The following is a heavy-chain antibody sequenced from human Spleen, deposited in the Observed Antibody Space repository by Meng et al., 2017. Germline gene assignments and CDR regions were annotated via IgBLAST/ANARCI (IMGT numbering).Heavy chain of an antibody. CDR2: IYHSGST. J-gene: IGHJ4*02. V-gene: IGHV4-38-2*02. CDR3: ARDPYYYGSGSYSTDS. D-gene: IGHD3-10*01. CDR1: GYSISSGYY. Sequence: SETLSLTCTVSGYSISSGYYWGWIRQPPGKGLEWIGSIYHSGSTYYNPSLKSRVTISVDTSKNQFSLKLNSVTAADTAVYYCARDPYYYGSGSYSTDSWGQGTLVTVSS.